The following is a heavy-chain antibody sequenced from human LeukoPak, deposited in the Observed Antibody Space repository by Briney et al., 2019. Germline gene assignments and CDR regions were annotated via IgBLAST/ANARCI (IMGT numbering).Heavy chain of an antibody. CDR1: GFTFSSYG. V-gene: IGHV3-30*02. CDR3: ARKSLLWFGELFDP. J-gene: IGHJ5*02. Sequence: GGSLRLSCAASGFTFSSYGMHWVRQAPGKGLEWVAFIRYDGSNKYYADSVKGRFTISRDNSKNTLYLQMNSLRAEDTAVYYCARKSLLWFGELFDPWGQGTLVTVSS. D-gene: IGHD3-10*01. CDR2: IRYDGSNK.